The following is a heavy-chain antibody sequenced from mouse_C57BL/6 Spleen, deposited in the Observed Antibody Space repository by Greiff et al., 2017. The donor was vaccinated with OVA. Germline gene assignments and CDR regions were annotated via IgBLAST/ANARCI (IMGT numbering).Heavy chain of an antibody. Sequence: VKLVESGAELARPGASVKLSCKASGYTFTSYGISWVKQRTGQGLEWIGEIYPRSGNTYYNEKFKGKATLTADKSSSTAYMELRSLTSEDSAVYFCARSYSKDFDYWGQGTTLTVSS. D-gene: IGHD2-5*01. CDR2: IYPRSGNT. CDR1: GYTFTSYG. J-gene: IGHJ2*01. V-gene: IGHV1-81*01. CDR3: ARSYSKDFDY.